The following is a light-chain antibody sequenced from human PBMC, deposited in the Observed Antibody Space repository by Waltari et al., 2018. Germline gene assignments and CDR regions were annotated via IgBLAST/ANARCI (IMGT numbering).Light chain of an antibody. CDR2: AVS. CDR1: SADVGHFDY. Sequence: QSALTQPASVSGYPGQSITISCTGTSADVGHFDYVSWYQQYPGKAPKLMIYAVSNRPSWVSDRFSGAKSCSTASLTISGLQAEDEADYYCALYTSRGLFGGGTKLTVL. V-gene: IGLV2-14*03. J-gene: IGLJ3*02. CDR3: ALYTSRGL.